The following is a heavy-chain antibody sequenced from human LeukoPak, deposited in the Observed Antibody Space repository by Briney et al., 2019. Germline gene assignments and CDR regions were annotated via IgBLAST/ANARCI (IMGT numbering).Heavy chain of an antibody. V-gene: IGHV3-30*18. CDR3: AKDGFYSGYDFSAFDI. CDR1: GFTFSSYG. D-gene: IGHD5-12*01. CDR2: ISYDGSDT. Sequence: GGSLRLSCAASGFTFSSYGMHGVRQAPGKGLEWVAGISYDGSDTLYGDSVKGRFPISRDNAKNSMYLQMNSLRAEDTALYYCAKDGFYSGYDFSAFDIWGQGTMVTVSS. J-gene: IGHJ3*02.